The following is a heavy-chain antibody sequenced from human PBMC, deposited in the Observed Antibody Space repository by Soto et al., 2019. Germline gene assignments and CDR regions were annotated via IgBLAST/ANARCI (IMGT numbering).Heavy chain of an antibody. V-gene: IGHV4-39*01. CDR3: ARHYYASSVCPPGDY. CDR2: IYYSGNT. CDR1: GGSISSNSHY. J-gene: IGHJ4*02. D-gene: IGHD3-22*01. Sequence: QLQLQESGPGLVKPSETLSLTCTVSGGSISSNSHYWGWIRQPPGKGLEWIGSIYYSGNTYYNSSLKSRVTIAVDSSQNQFSLKLSSVTAADTAVYFCARHYYASSVCPPGDYWGQGTLVTVSS.